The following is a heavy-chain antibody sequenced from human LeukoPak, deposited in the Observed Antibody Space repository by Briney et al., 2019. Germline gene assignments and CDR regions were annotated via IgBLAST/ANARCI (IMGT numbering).Heavy chain of an antibody. V-gene: IGHV4-39*07. Sequence: PSETLSLTCTVSGGSISSSYYYWGWIRQPPGKGLEWIGSIHHSGSTYYNPSLKSRVTISVDTSKNQFSLKLSSVTAADTAVYYCARGYKWEKGHYFDYWGQGTLVTVSS. D-gene: IGHD1-26*01. CDR1: GGSISSSYYY. CDR2: IHHSGST. CDR3: ARGYKWEKGHYFDY. J-gene: IGHJ4*02.